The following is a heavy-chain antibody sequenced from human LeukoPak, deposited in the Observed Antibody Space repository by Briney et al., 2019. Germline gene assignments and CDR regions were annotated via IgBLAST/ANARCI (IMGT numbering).Heavy chain of an antibody. V-gene: IGHV4-38-2*02. J-gene: IGHJ3*02. CDR3: AREWNYYAFEI. CDR1: GGSISSYY. CDR2: MFHTGNS. D-gene: IGHD1-7*01. Sequence: PSETLSLTCTVSGGSISSYYWSWIRQAPGKGLEWIGSMFHTGNSYYNPSLKRRVTIAIDTSKNQFSLKLSSVTAADTAVYYCAREWNYYAFEIWGRGTMVSVSS.